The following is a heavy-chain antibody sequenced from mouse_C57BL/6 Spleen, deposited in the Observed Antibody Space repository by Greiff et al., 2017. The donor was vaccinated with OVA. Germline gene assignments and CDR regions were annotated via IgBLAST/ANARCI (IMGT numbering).Heavy chain of an antibody. Sequence: EVQGVESGGDLVKPGGSLKLSCAASGFTFSSYGMSWVRQTPDKRLEWVATISSGGSYTYYPDSVKGRFTISRDNAKNTLYLQMSSLKSEDTAMYYCARHGGYGSREPYAMDYWGQGTSVTVSS. CDR1: GFTFSSYG. D-gene: IGHD1-1*01. CDR2: ISSGGSYT. V-gene: IGHV5-6*01. J-gene: IGHJ4*01. CDR3: ARHGGYGSREPYAMDY.